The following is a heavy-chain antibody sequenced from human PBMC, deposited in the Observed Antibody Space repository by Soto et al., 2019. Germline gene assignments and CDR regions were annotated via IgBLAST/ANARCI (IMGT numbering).Heavy chain of an antibody. J-gene: IGHJ4*02. V-gene: IGHV3-30-3*01. CDR2: ISYDGSNK. Sequence: GGSLRLSCAASGFTFSSYAMHWVRQAPGKGLEWVAVISYDGSNKYYADSVKGRFTISRDNSKNTLYLQMNSLRAEDTAVYYCAREELEKVRSSYTLGYWGQGTLVTVSS. CDR1: GFTFSSYA. D-gene: IGHD1-7*01. CDR3: AREELEKVRSSYTLGY.